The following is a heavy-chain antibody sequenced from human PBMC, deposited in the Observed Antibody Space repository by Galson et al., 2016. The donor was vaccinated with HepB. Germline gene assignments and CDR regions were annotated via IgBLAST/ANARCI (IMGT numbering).Heavy chain of an antibody. CDR1: GDSVSSNSPA. CDR2: TYYRSKWYN. V-gene: IGHV6-1*01. J-gene: IGHJ6*02. Sequence: CAISGDSVSSNSPAWNWIRQSPSRGLEWLGRTYYRSKWYNDYAVSVKSRIIVNPDTSKNQFSLQLNSVTPEDTAVYYCVEQRKGAPYGMDVWGQGTTVTVSS. CDR3: VEQRKGAPYGMDV. D-gene: IGHD1/OR15-1a*01.